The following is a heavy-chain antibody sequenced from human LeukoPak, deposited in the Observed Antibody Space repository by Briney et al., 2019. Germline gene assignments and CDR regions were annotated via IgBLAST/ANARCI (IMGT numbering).Heavy chain of an antibody. J-gene: IGHJ4*02. Sequence: GGTLRLSCAASGFTFSSYGMSWVRQAPGKGLEWVSAISGSGGSTYYADSVKGRFTISRDNAKNSLYLQMNSLRAEDTAVYYCARGPYSSGWYNFDYWGQGTLVTVSS. CDR1: GFTFSSYG. CDR2: ISGSGGST. CDR3: ARGPYSSGWYNFDY. V-gene: IGHV3-23*01. D-gene: IGHD6-19*01.